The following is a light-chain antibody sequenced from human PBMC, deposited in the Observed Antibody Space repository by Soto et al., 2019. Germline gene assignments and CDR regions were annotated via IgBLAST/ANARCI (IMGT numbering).Light chain of an antibody. V-gene: IGKV3D-15*01. CDR3: QQYNSWPPLT. CDR1: QSVSSN. J-gene: IGKJ4*01. CDR2: GAS. Sequence: EIVMTQSPATLPVSPGERATLSCRASQSVSSNLAWYQQKPCQAPRLLIYGASTRATGIPARFSGSGSGTEFTLTISSLQSEDFAVYYCQQYNSWPPLTFGGGTKVEIK.